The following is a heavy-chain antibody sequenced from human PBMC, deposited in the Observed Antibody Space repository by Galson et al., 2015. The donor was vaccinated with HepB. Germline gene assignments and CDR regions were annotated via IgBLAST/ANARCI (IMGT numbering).Heavy chain of an antibody. CDR1: GFSFNKAW. V-gene: IGHV3-15*01. CDR3: STVGDGDYYNGMDV. D-gene: IGHD5-24*01. J-gene: IGHJ6*02. CDR2: MRSKIDGGTT. Sequence: SLRLSCAASGFSFNKAWMSWVRQAPGRGLEWVGRMRSKIDGGTTDYAAPVKGRFIISRDDSKSTLYLQMNSLKIEDTAVYYCSTVGDGDYYNGMDVWGQGTTVTVSS.